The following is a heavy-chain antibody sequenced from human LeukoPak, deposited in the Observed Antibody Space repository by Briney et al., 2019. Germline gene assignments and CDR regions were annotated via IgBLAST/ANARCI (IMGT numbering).Heavy chain of an antibody. J-gene: IGHJ6*02. CDR1: GGSISSGSYY. D-gene: IGHD5-24*01. Sequence: SETLSLTCTVSGGSISSGSYYWSWIRQPAGKGLEWIGRIYTSGSTNYNPSLKSRVTISVDTSKNQFSLKLSSVTAADTAVYYCAREKDDGYNSNSYGMDVWGQGTTVTVSS. CDR2: IYTSGST. CDR3: AREKDDGYNSNSYGMDV. V-gene: IGHV4-61*02.